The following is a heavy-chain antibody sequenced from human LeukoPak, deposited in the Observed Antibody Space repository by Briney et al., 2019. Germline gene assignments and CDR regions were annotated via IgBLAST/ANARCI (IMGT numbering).Heavy chain of an antibody. CDR1: GYSFTSYW. J-gene: IGHJ4*02. V-gene: IGHV5-51*01. D-gene: IGHD3-22*01. CDR2: IYPGDFDT. Sequence: GESLKISCKGSGYSFTSYWIGWVRQMPGKGLEWMGIIYPGDFDTRYSPSFQGQVTISADKSISTAYLQWSSLKASDTAMYYCARLIYYDSSGYYPPGSIDYWGQGTLVTVSS. CDR3: ARLIYYDSSGYYPPGSIDY.